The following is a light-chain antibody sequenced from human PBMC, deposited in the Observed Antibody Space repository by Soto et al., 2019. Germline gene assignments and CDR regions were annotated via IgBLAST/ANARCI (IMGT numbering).Light chain of an antibody. J-gene: IGKJ4*01. CDR3: QQRSNWPLT. CDR1: QSVNSY. Sequence: EIVLTQSPDTLSLSPGERATLSCRASQSVNSYLAWYQQKPGQAPRLLIYDASNRATGVATRFSGSGSGTDFTLTISSLEPEDFAVYYCQQRSNWPLTFGGGTKVDIK. CDR2: DAS. V-gene: IGKV3-11*01.